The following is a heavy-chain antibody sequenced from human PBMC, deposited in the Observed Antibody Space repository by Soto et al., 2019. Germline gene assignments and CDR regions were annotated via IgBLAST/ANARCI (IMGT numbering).Heavy chain of an antibody. CDR3: ARALISQWWLRAPFDY. D-gene: IGHD5-12*01. Sequence: GGSLRLSCAASGFTFSSYAMHWVHQAPGKGLEWVAVISYDGSNKYYADSVKGRFTISRDNSKNTLYLQMNSLRAEDTAVYYCARALISQWWLRAPFDYWGQGTLVTVSS. J-gene: IGHJ4*02. V-gene: IGHV3-30-3*01. CDR2: ISYDGSNK. CDR1: GFTFSSYA.